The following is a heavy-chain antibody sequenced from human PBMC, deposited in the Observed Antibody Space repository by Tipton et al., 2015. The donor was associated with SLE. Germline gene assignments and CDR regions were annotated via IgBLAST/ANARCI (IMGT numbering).Heavy chain of an antibody. J-gene: IGHJ4*02. CDR2: IYDSGST. CDR3: ARLSAYYRVFDL. V-gene: IGHV4-59*08. D-gene: IGHD3-3*01. CDR1: GDSISGHY. Sequence: TLSLTCTVSGDSISGHYRSWIRQPPGKGLEWIGYIYDSGSTSYNPSLKSRVTISEDTSKQQFSLKLTSLTAADTAVYYCARLSAYYRVFDLWGQGTLVIVAS.